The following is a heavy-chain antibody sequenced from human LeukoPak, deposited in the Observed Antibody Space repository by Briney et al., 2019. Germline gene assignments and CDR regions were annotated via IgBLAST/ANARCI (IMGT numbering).Heavy chain of an antibody. D-gene: IGHD5-24*01. Sequence: PGGSLRLSCAASGFTFSSHWMHWVRQAPGKGLVWVSRINSDGSSISYADSVKGRFTISRDNAKNTLYLQMNSLRAEDTAIYYCTRVGYIDEGIDYWGQGTLVTVSS. V-gene: IGHV3-74*01. CDR3: TRVGYIDEGIDY. J-gene: IGHJ4*02. CDR1: GFTFSSHW. CDR2: INSDGSSI.